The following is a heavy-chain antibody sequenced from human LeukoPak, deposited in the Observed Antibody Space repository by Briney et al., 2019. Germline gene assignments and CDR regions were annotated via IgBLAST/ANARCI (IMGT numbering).Heavy chain of an antibody. CDR1: GYSFTSYW. D-gene: IGHD2-15*01. Sequence: GESLKISCKGSGYSFTSYWIGWVRQMPGKGLEWMGIIYPGDSDTRYSPSFQGQVTISADKSISTAYLQWSSLKASDTAMYYCERLVDCSGGSCYSGGFDYWGQGTLVSVSS. CDR2: IYPGDSDT. CDR3: ERLVDCSGGSCYSGGFDY. V-gene: IGHV5-51*01. J-gene: IGHJ4*02.